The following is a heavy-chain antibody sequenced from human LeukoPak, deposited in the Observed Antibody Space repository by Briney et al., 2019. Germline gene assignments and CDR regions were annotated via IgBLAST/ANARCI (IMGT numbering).Heavy chain of an antibody. CDR3: ARDPRSYFDF. CDR2: IKQDGSEK. J-gene: IGHJ4*02. CDR1: GFAFRTYW. V-gene: IGHV3-7*01. Sequence: GGSLRLSCAASGFAFRTYWMSWVRQPPGKGLEWVANIKQDGSEKYYVDSVKGRFTISRDNAKNSLYLQVNSLRAEDTAVSYCARDPRSYFDFWGQGTLVTVSS.